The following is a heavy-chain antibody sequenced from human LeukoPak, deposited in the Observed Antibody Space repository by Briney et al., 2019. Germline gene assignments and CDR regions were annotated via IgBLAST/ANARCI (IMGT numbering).Heavy chain of an antibody. D-gene: IGHD3-10*02. V-gene: IGHV6-1*01. J-gene: IGHJ4*02. CDR1: GDSVSSKSAV. CDR2: TYYRSKWSN. CDR3: ARDGAGDVRFDY. Sequence: SQTLSLTCAISGDSVSSKSAVWNWIRQSPSRGLEWLGRTYYRSKWSNDHAVSVKSRITINPDTSKNQFSLQLNSVTPEDTAVYYCARDGAGDVRFDYRGQGTLVTVSS.